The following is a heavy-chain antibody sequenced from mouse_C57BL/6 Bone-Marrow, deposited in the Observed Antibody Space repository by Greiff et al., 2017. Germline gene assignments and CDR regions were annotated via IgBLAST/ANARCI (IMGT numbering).Heavy chain of an antibody. Sequence: VQLQQPGAELVKPGASVKLSCKASGYTFTSYWMHWVKQRPGQGLEWIGMIHPNSGSTNYNEKFKSKATLTVDKSSSTAYMQLSSLTSEDSAVYYCARQLGLHYYAMDYWGQGTSVTVAS. D-gene: IGHD3-1*01. J-gene: IGHJ4*01. V-gene: IGHV1-64*01. CDR2: IHPNSGST. CDR3: ARQLGLHYYAMDY. CDR1: GYTFTSYW.